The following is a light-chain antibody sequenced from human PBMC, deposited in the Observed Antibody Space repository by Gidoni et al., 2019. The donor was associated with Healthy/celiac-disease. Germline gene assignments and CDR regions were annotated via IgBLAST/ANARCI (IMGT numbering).Light chain of an antibody. J-gene: IGKJ3*01. CDR3: QQSYSTLRFT. CDR1: QSISSY. Sequence: DIQMTQSPSYLSASVGDRVTITCRASQSISSYLNWYQQKPGKAPKLLIYAASSLQSGVPSRFSGSGSGTDFTLTISSLQPEDFATYYCQQSYSTLRFTFGPGTKVDIK. V-gene: IGKV1-39*01. CDR2: AAS.